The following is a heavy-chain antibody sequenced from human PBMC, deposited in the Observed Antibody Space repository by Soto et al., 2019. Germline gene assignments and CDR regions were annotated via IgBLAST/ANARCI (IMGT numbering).Heavy chain of an antibody. V-gene: IGHV4-31*03. CDR1: GCSISSGGYY. CDR3: ARRVGYGLRRDYFDY. CDR2: IYYSGST. J-gene: IGHJ4*02. Sequence: QVQLQESGPGLVKPSQTLSLTCTVSGCSISSGGYYWSWIRQHPGKGLEWIGYIYYSGSTYYNPSLKSRVTISVDTSKNQFSLKLSSVTAADTAVYYCARRVGYGLRRDYFDYWGQGTLVTVSS. D-gene: IGHD1-26*01.